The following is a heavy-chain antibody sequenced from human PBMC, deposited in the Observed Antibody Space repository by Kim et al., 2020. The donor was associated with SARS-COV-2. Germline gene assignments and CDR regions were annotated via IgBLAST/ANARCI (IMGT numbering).Heavy chain of an antibody. D-gene: IGHD2-15*01. CDR1: GFTFSNAW. CDR2: IKSKTDGGTT. Sequence: GGSLRLSCAASGFTFSNAWMSWVRQAPGKGLEWVGRIKSKTDGGTTDYAAPVKGRFTISRDDSKNTLYLQMNSLKTEDTAVYYCTTDRGDIVVVGAIDYWGQGTLVTVSS. J-gene: IGHJ4*02. CDR3: TTDRGDIVVVGAIDY. V-gene: IGHV3-15*01.